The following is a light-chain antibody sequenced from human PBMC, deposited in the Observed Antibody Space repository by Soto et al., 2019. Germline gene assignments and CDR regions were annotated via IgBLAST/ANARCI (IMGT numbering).Light chain of an antibody. CDR3: QQFHNYPLS. Sequence: AIQLTQSPSSLSASVGDRVTITCRASQDISTALAWYQQKPGKAPKVLIYDASSLQGGVPSRFSGSGSGTDFTLTITSLQPEDFASYYCQQFHNYPLSFGGGNKVDIK. CDR2: DAS. V-gene: IGKV1D-13*01. J-gene: IGKJ4*01. CDR1: QDISTA.